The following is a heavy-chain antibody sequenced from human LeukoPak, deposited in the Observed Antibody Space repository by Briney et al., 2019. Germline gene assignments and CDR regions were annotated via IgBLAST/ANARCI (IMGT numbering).Heavy chain of an antibody. J-gene: IGHJ4*02. CDR1: GLTFSTYT. CDR2: VLEDGSYQ. CDR3: ARVQGGGFRTADY. Sequence: GGSLRLSCAASGLTFSTYTMNWVRQAPGKGLDWVAVVLEDGSYQYYADSVKGRFTISRDNSKNTLFLQMNSLRGEDTAMYYCARVQGGGFRTADYWGQGTLVTVSS. D-gene: IGHD1-14*01. V-gene: IGHV3-30*04.